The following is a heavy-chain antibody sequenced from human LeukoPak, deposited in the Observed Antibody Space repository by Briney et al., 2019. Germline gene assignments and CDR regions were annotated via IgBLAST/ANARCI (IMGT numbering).Heavy chain of an antibody. J-gene: IGHJ5*02. CDR3: ARGEYNWFDP. D-gene: IGHD2/OR15-2a*01. CDR1: GYTFTDYY. Sequence: ASVKVSCKASGYTFTDYYMHWVRQPPGQALEWMGRINPNSGGTNYAQKFQGRVTMTRDTSISTAYMELSRLRSDDTAVYYCARGEYNWFDPWGQGTLVTVSS. CDR2: INPNSGGT. V-gene: IGHV1-2*06.